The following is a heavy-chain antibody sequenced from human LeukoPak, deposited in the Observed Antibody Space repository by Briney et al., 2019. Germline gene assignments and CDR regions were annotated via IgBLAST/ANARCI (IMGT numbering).Heavy chain of an antibody. CDR2: INSDGSIT. CDR3: ARVRATFSPHFDN. Sequence: GGSLRLSCAASGFTFSSYWMHWVRHAPGKGLMWVSRINSDGSITNYADSVKGRFTISRDNAKNTLYLQMNSLRAEDTAVYYCARVRATFSPHFDNWGQGTLVTVSS. V-gene: IGHV3-74*01. D-gene: IGHD5-12*01. CDR1: GFTFSSYW. J-gene: IGHJ4*02.